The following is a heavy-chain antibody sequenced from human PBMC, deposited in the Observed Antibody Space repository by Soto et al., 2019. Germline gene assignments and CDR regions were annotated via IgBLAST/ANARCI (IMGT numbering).Heavy chain of an antibody. CDR3: AKSGRSMAARGANWFDP. Sequence: EVQLLESGGGLVQPGGSLRLSCAASGFTFSSYDMSWVRQAPGKGLEWVSGISGSGGRTDYADSVKGRFIISRDNSENTLFLHMNSLRVEDTAVYYCAKSGRSMAARGANWFDPWGQGTLVTVSS. D-gene: IGHD6-6*01. CDR2: ISGSGGRT. J-gene: IGHJ5*02. V-gene: IGHV3-23*01. CDR1: GFTFSSYD.